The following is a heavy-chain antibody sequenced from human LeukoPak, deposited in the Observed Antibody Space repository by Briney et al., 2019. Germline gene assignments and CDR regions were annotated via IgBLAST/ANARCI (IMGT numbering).Heavy chain of an antibody. J-gene: IGHJ4*02. CDR3: ARVLSNSGSYFLQKYYFDY. CDR1: GYTFTSYG. Sequence: GASVKVSCKASGYTFTSYGISWVRQAPGQGLEWMGWISAYNGNTNYAQKLQGRVTMTTDTSTSTAYMELRSLRSGDTAVYYCARVLSNSGSYFLQKYYFDYWGQGTLVTVSS. V-gene: IGHV1-18*01. CDR2: ISAYNGNT. D-gene: IGHD1-26*01.